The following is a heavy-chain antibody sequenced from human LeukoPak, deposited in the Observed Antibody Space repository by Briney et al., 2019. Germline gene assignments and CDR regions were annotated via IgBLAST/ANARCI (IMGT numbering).Heavy chain of an antibody. CDR2: INHSGST. Sequence: SETLSLTCAVYGGSFSGYYWSWIRQPPGKGLEWIGEINHSGSTNYNPSPKSRVTISVDTSKNQFSLKLSSVTAADTAVYYCARRVRGVPFDYWGQGTLVTVSS. D-gene: IGHD3-10*01. J-gene: IGHJ4*02. V-gene: IGHV4-34*01. CDR1: GGSFSGYY. CDR3: ARRVRGVPFDY.